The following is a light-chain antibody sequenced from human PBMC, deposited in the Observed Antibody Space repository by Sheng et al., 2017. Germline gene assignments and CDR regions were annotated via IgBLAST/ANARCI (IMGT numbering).Light chain of an antibody. V-gene: IGKV1-5*03. J-gene: IGKJ1*01. CDR1: HSISAW. CDR3: HQYSAYPWT. Sequence: DIQMTQSPSTLSASVGDRVTLTCRASHSISAWLAWYQQKPGKAPKLLVYHTSTLQSGVPSRFSGSGSGTEFTLTISGLQPDDFATYSCHQYSAYPWTFAKGPRWKSN. CDR2: HTS.